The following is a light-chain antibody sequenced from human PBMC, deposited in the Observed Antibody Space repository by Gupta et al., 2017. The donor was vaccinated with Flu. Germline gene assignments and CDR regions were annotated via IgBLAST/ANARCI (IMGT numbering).Light chain of an antibody. CDR3: CSYAGSTTLT. V-gene: IGLV2-23*02. CDR2: EVT. CDR1: SSDVGSYDL. J-gene: IGLJ3*02. Sequence: ITISCTGTSSDVGSYDLVSWYQQHPGKAPKLIIYEVTKRPSGISSRFSGSKSGNTASLTISGLQAEDEAHYYCCSYAGSTTLTFGGGTQLTV.